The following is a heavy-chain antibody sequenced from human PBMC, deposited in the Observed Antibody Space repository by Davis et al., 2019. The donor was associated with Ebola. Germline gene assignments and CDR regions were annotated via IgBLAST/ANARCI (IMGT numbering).Heavy chain of an antibody. D-gene: IGHD1-26*01. V-gene: IGHV3-49*04. Sequence: PGGSLRLSCTASGFNLGEYALTWVRQTPRKGLEWVGFIRNKAYGGTTEYAASVKGRFTISRDDSGNIAYLQMNSLKIEDTAVYYCARESGGGIDYWGQGTLVTVSS. CDR2: IRNKAYGGTT. J-gene: IGHJ4*02. CDR1: GFNLGEYA. CDR3: ARESGGGIDY.